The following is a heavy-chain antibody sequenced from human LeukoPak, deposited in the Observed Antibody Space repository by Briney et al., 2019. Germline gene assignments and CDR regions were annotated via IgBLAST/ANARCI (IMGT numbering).Heavy chain of an antibody. J-gene: IGHJ3*02. CDR3: ARGLAAAGRLRAFDI. CDR1: GFTFSSYA. V-gene: IGHV3-23*01. Sequence: PGGSLRLSCAASGFTFSSYAVSWVRQAPGKGLEWVSAISGSGGTTYYADSVKGRFSISRDNAKNSLYLQMNSLRDEDTAVYYCARGLAAAGRLRAFDIWGQGTMVTVSS. CDR2: ISGSGGTT. D-gene: IGHD6-13*01.